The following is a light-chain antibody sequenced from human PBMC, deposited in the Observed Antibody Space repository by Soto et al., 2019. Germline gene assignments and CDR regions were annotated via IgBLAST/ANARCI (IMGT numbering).Light chain of an antibody. CDR3: SSYTTRTTLYV. CDR2: EVS. V-gene: IGLV2-14*01. J-gene: IGLJ1*01. Sequence: QSALAQPATVSGSPGQSITISCTGTSSDVGSYNYVSWYQLHPGKAPKLMIYEVSSRPSGVSNRFSGSKSGDTASLTISGLQAEDEADYYCSSYTTRTTLYVFGTGTKVTVL. CDR1: SSDVGSYNY.